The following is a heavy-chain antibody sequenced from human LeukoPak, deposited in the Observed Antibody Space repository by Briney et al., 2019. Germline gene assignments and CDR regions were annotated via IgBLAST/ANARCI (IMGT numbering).Heavy chain of an antibody. V-gene: IGHV3-23*01. CDR1: SIYG. J-gene: IGHJ4*02. Sequence: GGSLRLSCAASSIYGMSWVRQAPGKGLEWVSAISGSGGSTYYADSVKGRFTISRDNSKNTLYLQMNSLRAEDTAVYYCAKGYSSGWYYFDYWGQGTLVTVSS. D-gene: IGHD6-19*01. CDR3: AKGYSSGWYYFDY. CDR2: ISGSGGST.